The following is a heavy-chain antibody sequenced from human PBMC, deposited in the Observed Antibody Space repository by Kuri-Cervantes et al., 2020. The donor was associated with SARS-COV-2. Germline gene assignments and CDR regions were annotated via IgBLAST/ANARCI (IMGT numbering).Heavy chain of an antibody. CDR2: VSQGGST. Sequence: SETLSLTCAMYGESASGYFWSWFRQPPGKGLEWIGEVSQGGSTDYNPSLKSPVTMTLDTSMKHFSLNLSHVTAADTAVYYCARRGLKARQYFDSWGQGTLVTVSS. CDR1: GESASGYF. V-gene: IGHV4-34*01. J-gene: IGHJ4*02. CDR3: ARRGLKARQYFDS. D-gene: IGHD3-10*01.